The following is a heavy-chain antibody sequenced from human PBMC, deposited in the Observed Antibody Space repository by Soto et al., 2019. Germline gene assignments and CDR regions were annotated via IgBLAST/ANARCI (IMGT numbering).Heavy chain of an antibody. CDR1: GFSLTATGVG. Sequence: QITLRESGPTLVKPTRTLTLTCAFSGFSLTATGVGVGWIRQPPGRTLEWLAVIYKNDEKRYSPSLKSRLSITKDASKDQVVLTMTNMDPEDAGTYYCVRRLATSVAANDAFDIWGQGTLVIVSS. CDR2: IYKNDEK. V-gene: IGHV2-5*01. D-gene: IGHD6-19*01. J-gene: IGHJ3*02. CDR3: VRRLATSVAANDAFDI.